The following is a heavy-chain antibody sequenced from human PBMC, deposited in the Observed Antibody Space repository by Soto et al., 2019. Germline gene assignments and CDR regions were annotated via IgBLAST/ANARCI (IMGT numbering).Heavy chain of an antibody. CDR1: GGSFSNYA. CDR3: ARGATVTREYFYGMDV. D-gene: IGHD4-4*01. J-gene: IGHJ6*02. V-gene: IGHV1-69*13. Sequence: SVKVSCKTSGGSFSNYAISWVRQAPGQGLEWMGAIIPMFGTANYAQMFQGRVTITADEPTNTAYMEVSSLRSEDSAVYYCARGATVTREYFYGMDVWGQGTTVTVSS. CDR2: IIPMFGTA.